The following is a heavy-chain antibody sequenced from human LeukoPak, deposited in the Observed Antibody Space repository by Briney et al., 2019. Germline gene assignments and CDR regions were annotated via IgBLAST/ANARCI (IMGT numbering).Heavy chain of an antibody. CDR3: AREVWGPEY. D-gene: IGHD1-14*01. CDR2: IKQDGGEK. Sequence: SLRPSRAASGFTLCSHWMSWVRQAPREGREWVANIKQDGGEKYYVDSVKGRFTISRDNAKNSLYLQMNSLRAGDTAVYYCAREVWGPEYWGQGTLVTVSS. CDR1: GFTLCSHW. J-gene: IGHJ4*02. V-gene: IGHV3-7*01.